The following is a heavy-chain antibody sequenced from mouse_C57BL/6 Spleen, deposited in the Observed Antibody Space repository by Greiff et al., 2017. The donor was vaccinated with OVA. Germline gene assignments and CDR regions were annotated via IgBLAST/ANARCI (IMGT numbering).Heavy chain of an antibody. Sequence: LQQPGTELVKPGASVKLSCKASGYTFTSYWMHWVKQRPGQGLEWIGNINPSNGGTNYNEKFKSKATLTVDKSSSTAYMQLSSLTSEDSAVYYCARDNYGSLYAMDYWGQGTSVTVSS. V-gene: IGHV1-53*01. J-gene: IGHJ4*01. CDR2: INPSNGGT. CDR1: GYTFTSYW. CDR3: ARDNYGSLYAMDY. D-gene: IGHD1-1*01.